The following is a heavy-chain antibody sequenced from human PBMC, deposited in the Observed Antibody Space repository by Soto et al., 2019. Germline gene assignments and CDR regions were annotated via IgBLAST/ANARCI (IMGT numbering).Heavy chain of an antibody. V-gene: IGHV1-18*01. Sequence: ASVKVSCKASGYTFTSYGISWVRQAPGQGLEWMGWISAYNGNTNYAQKLQGRVTMTTDTSTSTAYMELRSLRSDDTAVYYCATGFEGYDSSGSDYWGQGTLVTVSS. D-gene: IGHD3-22*01. J-gene: IGHJ4*02. CDR3: ATGFEGYDSSGSDY. CDR2: ISAYNGNT. CDR1: GYTFTSYG.